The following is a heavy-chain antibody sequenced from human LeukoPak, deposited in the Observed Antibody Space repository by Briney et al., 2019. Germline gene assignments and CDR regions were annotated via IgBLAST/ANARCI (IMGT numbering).Heavy chain of an antibody. CDR1: GGTFSSYA. J-gene: IGHJ3*02. V-gene: IGHV1-18*01. CDR3: ARVGSPWIAAAGPSDAFDI. CDR2: ISAYNGNT. Sequence: GASVKVSCKASGGTFSSYAISWVRQAPGQGLEWMGWISAYNGNTNYAQKLQGRVTMTTDTSTSTAYMELRSLRSDDTAVYYCARVGSPWIAAAGPSDAFDIWGQGTMVTVSS. D-gene: IGHD6-13*01.